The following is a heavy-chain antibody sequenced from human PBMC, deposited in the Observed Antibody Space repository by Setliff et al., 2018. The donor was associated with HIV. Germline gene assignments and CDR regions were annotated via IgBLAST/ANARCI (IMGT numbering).Heavy chain of an antibody. CDR2: VNPEDGET. CDR3: ARSGGGWYNWFEP. CDR1: GYFFSEFY. V-gene: IGHV1-69-2*01. Sequence: ASVKVSCKTSGYFFSEFYIHWVQQAPGKGLEWVGRVNPEDGETIYAEKFQGRVTITTDTSTDTAYMELSSLRFDDTAVYYCARSGGGWYNWFEPWGPGTPVTSPQ. J-gene: IGHJ5*02. D-gene: IGHD3-16*01.